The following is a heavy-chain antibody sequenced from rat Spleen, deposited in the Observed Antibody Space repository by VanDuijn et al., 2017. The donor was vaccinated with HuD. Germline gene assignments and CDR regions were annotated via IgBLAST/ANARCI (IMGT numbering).Heavy chain of an antibody. CDR1: GFTFSTYW. CDR3: TKASIPPFDY. Sequence: EVQLVETGGGLVQPGRSLKLSCVASGFTFSTYWMDWIRQAPAKGLEWISSINTDGGSTYYPDSVKGRFTISRDNAKTTLYLQMESLRSEDTATYYCTKASIPPFDYWGQGVMVTVSS. CDR2: INTDGGST. V-gene: IGHV5-58*01. D-gene: IGHD2-1*01. J-gene: IGHJ2*01.